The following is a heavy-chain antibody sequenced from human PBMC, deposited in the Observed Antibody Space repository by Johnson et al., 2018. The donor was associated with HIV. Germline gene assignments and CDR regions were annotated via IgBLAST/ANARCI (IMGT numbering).Heavy chain of an antibody. CDR1: GFTFSSYA. V-gene: IGHV3-30-3*01. J-gene: IGHJ3*02. CDR2: ISYDGNIK. Sequence: QVQLVESGGGLAQPGGSLRLSCAPSGFTFSSYAMHWVRQAPGKGLEWVAVISYDGNIKYYADSVKGRFTLSRDNSKNTLFLQMNSLRAEDTSVYYCAREGGGTVVLGDEGAFDIWGQGTMVTVS. CDR3: AREGGGTVVLGDEGAFDI. D-gene: IGHD3-10*01.